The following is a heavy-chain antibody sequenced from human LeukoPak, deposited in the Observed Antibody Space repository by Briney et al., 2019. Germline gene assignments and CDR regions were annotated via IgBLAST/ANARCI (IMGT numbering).Heavy chain of an antibody. Sequence: SETLSLTCAVYGGSFSGYYWSWIRQPPGKGLEWIGEINHSGSTNHNPSLKSRVTISVDTSKKQFSLKLSSVTAADTAVYYCARSYGGNSVFVDYWGQGTLVTVSS. V-gene: IGHV4-34*01. CDR3: ARSYGGNSVFVDY. CDR2: INHSGST. D-gene: IGHD4-23*01. CDR1: GGSFSGYY. J-gene: IGHJ4*02.